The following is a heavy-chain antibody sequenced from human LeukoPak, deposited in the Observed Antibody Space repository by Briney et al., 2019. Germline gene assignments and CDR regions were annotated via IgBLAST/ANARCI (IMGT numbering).Heavy chain of an antibody. D-gene: IGHD3-22*01. V-gene: IGHV1-69*04. CDR3: AREPTDYYDSSGYYSHWFDP. J-gene: IGHJ5*02. Sequence: SVKVSCTASGDTFSSYAISWVRQAPGQGLEWMGRIIPIFGIANYAQKFQGRVTITADKSTSTAYMELSSLRSEDTAVYYCAREPTDYYDSSGYYSHWFDPWGQGTLVTVSS. CDR2: IIPIFGIA. CDR1: GDTFSSYA.